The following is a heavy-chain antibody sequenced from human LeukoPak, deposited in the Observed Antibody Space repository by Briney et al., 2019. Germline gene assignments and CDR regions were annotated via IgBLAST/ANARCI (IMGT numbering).Heavy chain of an antibody. Sequence: GGSLRLSCAGSGFTFSNAWMNWVRQAPGKGQEWVGRIKSKPDGEKTDYAAPGKGRFTISRDDSKNMVYVQLNSLKTEDTAVYYCATGRDFDLWGRGTLVTVSS. CDR1: GFTFSNAW. CDR2: IKSKPDGEKT. J-gene: IGHJ2*01. V-gene: IGHV3-15*01. CDR3: ATGRDFDL.